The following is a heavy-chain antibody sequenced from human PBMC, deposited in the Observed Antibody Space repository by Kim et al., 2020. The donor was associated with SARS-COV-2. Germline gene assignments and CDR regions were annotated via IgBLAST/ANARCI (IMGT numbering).Heavy chain of an antibody. D-gene: IGHD3-22*01. CDR3: ARVPAYYDSSSPDTKRFEYFDH. J-gene: IGHJ4*02. CDR1: GFSLSTSGSC. V-gene: IGHV2-70*01. Sequence: SGPTLVNPTQTLTLTCTFSGFSLSTSGSCVTWIRQPPGKALEWLALIDWDDDKYYSTSLKTRLTISKDTSKNQVVLTMTNLDPVDTGTYYCARVPAYYDSSSPDTKRFEYFDHWGQGTPVTVSS. CDR2: IDWDDDK.